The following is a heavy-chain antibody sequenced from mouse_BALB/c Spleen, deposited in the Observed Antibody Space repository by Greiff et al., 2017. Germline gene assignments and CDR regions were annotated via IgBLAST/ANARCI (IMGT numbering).Heavy chain of an antibody. CDR1: GFTFSSYA. CDR2: ISSGGSYT. D-gene: IGHD2-14*01. V-gene: IGHV5-9-4*01. J-gene: IGHJ4*01. Sequence: DVMLVESGGGLVKPGGSLKLSCAASGFTFSSYAMSWVRQSPEKRLEWVAEISSGGSYTYYPDTVTGRFTISRDNAKNTLYLEMSSLRSEDTAMYYCAKGGTNYAMDYWGQGTSVTVSS. CDR3: AKGGTNYAMDY.